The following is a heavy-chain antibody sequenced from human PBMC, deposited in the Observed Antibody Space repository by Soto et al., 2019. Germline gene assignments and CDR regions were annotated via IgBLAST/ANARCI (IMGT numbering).Heavy chain of an antibody. CDR2: ISAYNGNT. CDR1: GYIFTNYG. Sequence: ASVKVSCKASGYIFTNYGISWVRQAPGQGLEWMGWISAYNGNTNYVQKLQGRVTMTTDTSTSTAYMELRSLRSDDTAVYYCARERGLRFLEWSILDYRGQGTLVTVSS. J-gene: IGHJ4*02. CDR3: ARERGLRFLEWSILDY. D-gene: IGHD3-3*01. V-gene: IGHV1-18*01.